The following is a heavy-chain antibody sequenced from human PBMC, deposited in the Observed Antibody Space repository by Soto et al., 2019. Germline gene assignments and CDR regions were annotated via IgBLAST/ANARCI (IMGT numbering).Heavy chain of an antibody. D-gene: IGHD3-3*01. V-gene: IGHV3-49*03. CDR1: GFTFGDYA. CDR3: TRDRKLTIFGVYYMDV. CDR2: IRSKAYGGTT. Sequence: EVQLVESGGGLVQPGRSLRLSCTASGFTFGDYAMSWFRQAPGKGLEWVSYIRSKAYGGTTEYAASVKGRFTISRDDSKSIAYLQMNSLKTEGTAVYYCTRDRKLTIFGVYYMDVWGKGTTVTVSS. J-gene: IGHJ6*03.